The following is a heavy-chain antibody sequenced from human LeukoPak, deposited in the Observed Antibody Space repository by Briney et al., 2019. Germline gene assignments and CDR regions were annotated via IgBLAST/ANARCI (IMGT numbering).Heavy chain of an antibody. V-gene: IGHV1-46*01. CDR3: ARDNSVRDEAWWFNP. CDR1: GYTFTGYW. J-gene: IGHJ5*02. CDR2: ISPSGGST. Sequence: ASVKVSCKAFGYTFTGYWMHWVRQAPGQGPEWMGVISPSGGSTIYAQKFKGRVTLTRDMSTSTDYLELGSLRSEDTAVYYCARDNSVRDEAWWFNPWGQGTLVTVSP. D-gene: IGHD5-24*01.